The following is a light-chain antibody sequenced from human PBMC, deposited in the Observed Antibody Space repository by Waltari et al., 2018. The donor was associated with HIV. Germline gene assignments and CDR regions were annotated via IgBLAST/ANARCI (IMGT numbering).Light chain of an antibody. CDR2: SYN. CDR1: SSNIGSNT. V-gene: IGLV1-44*01. Sequence: QSVLTQPPSASGTPGQRVTISCSGSSSNIGSNTVNWYQQLPGTAPKLLIYSYNRRPSVVPDRFSGSKSGTSASLAISGLQSEDEADYYCAAWDDSLKGPIFGGGTKVTVL. J-gene: IGLJ2*01. CDR3: AAWDDSLKGPI.